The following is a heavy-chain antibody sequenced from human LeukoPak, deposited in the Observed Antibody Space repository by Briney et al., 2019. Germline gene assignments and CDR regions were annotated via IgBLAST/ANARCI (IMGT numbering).Heavy chain of an antibody. CDR3: ARDPLELPLTPFDY. D-gene: IGHD5-24*01. J-gene: IGHJ4*02. CDR2: ISSSSYI. CDR1: GFTFSSYS. V-gene: IGHV3-21*06. Sequence: GSLILSCAASGFTFSSYSMNWVRQAPGKGLEWGSSISSSSYIYYADSVKGRFTISRDNAKNSLYLQMNSLIAEDTAVYYCARDPLELPLTPFDYWGQGTLVTVSS.